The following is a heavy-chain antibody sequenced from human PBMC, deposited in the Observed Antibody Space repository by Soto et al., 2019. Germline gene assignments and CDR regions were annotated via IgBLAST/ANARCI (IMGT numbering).Heavy chain of an antibody. J-gene: IGHJ4*02. Sequence: GSLRLSCAASGFTFRSYWMHWVRQTPGKGLEWVSAISGSGGSTHYADSVKGRFTISRDNSKNTLYLQMNSLRAEDTAIYYCATDPYYYDSSAYSLDYWGQGALVTVSS. CDR1: GFTFRSYW. V-gene: IGHV3-23*01. CDR2: ISGSGGST. D-gene: IGHD3-22*01. CDR3: ATDPYYYDSSAYSLDY.